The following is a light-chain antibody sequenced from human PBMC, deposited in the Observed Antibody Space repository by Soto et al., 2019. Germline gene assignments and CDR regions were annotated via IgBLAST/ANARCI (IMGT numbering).Light chain of an antibody. Sequence: QSALTQPASVSGSPGQSITISCTGTSGDIGGSNYVSWYQQHPGKAPKLMIYEVSNRPSGVSNRFSASKSGNTASLTISGLQTEDEADYYCNSYTSTSTWVFGGGTKLTV. J-gene: IGLJ3*02. CDR3: NSYTSTSTWV. V-gene: IGLV2-14*01. CDR2: EVS. CDR1: SGDIGGSNY.